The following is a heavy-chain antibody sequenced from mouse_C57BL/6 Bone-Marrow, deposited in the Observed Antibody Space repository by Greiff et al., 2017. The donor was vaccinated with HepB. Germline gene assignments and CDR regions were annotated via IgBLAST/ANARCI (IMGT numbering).Heavy chain of an antibody. CDR3: SRRTPLYYDYDGDYAMDY. J-gene: IGHJ4*01. V-gene: IGHV1-50*01. CDR2: IDPSDSYT. D-gene: IGHD2-4*01. CDR1: GYTFTSYW. Sequence: VQLQQPGAELVKPGASVKLSCKASGYTFTSYWMQWVKQRPGQGLEWIGEIDPSDSYTNYNQKFKGKATLPVDTSSSTAYMQLSSLTSEDSAVYYCSRRTPLYYDYDGDYAMDYWGQGTSVTVSS.